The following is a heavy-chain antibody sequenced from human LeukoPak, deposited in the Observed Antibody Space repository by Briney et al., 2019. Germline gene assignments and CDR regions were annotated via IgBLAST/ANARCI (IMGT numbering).Heavy chain of an antibody. CDR3: AKDSRRYCSGGSCYGGRGYYYYYGMDV. CDR1: GFTFRSYG. J-gene: IGHJ6*02. CDR2: ISYDGSNK. V-gene: IGHV3-30*18. D-gene: IGHD2-15*01. Sequence: PGRSLRLSCAASGFTFRSYGMHWVRQAPGKGLEWVAVISYDGSNKYYADSVKGRFTISRDNSKNTLYLQMNSLRAEDTAVYYCAKDSRRYCSGGSCYGGRGYYYYYGMDVWGQGTTVTVTS.